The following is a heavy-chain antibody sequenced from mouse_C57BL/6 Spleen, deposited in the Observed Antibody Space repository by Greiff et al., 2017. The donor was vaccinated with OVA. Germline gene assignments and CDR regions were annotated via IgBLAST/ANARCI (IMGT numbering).Heavy chain of an antibody. D-gene: IGHD1-1*01. V-gene: IGHV1-61*01. CDR3: ARRRDTYGSSSAWFAY. CDR2: IYPSDSET. J-gene: IGHJ3*01. CDR1: GYTFTSYW. Sequence: QVQLQQPGAELVRPGSSVKLSCKASGYTFTSYWMDWVKQRPGQGLEWIGNIYPSDSETHYNQKFKDKATLTVDKSSSTAYMQLSSLTSEDSAVYYCARRRDTYGSSSAWFAYWGQGTLVTVSA.